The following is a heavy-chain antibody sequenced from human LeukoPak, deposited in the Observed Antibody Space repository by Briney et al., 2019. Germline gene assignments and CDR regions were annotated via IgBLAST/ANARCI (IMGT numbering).Heavy chain of an antibody. CDR3: ARGPYGSSGTPDAFDI. Sequence: GGPLRLSCAASGFTVSSDYMSWVRQAPGKGLEWVSVIYSGGTTHYADSVKGRFTISRDNSKNTLYLQMNSLRAEDTAVYYCARGPYGSSGTPDAFDIWGQGTMVTVSS. J-gene: IGHJ3*02. CDR1: GFTVSSDY. D-gene: IGHD3-10*01. CDR2: IYSGGTT. V-gene: IGHV3-66*01.